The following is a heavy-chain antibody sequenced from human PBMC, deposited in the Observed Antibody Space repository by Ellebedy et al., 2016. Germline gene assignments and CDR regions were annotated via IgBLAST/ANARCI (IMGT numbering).Heavy chain of an antibody. CDR2: IKEDGSEK. V-gene: IGHV3-7*01. CDR1: GFRFSNYW. J-gene: IGHJ3*02. CDR3: ARAGGSATFDI. D-gene: IGHD1-26*01. Sequence: GGSLRLSXAVSGFRFSNYWMSWVRQAPGKGLEWVANIKEDGSEKYYVDSVKGRFTISRDNAKNSVYLQMSNLGAEDTALYFCARAGGSATFDIWGQGTMVTVSS.